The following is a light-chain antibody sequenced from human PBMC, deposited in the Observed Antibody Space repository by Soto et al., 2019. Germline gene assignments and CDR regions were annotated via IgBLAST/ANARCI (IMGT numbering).Light chain of an antibody. CDR2: AAS. Sequence: DIQMTQSPSSLSASVGDRVTITCRASQNINSYLNWYQQKPGKAPKFLIYAASSLQSGVPSRFSGSGSGTDLTLTISSLQPEDFATYYCQQSYSTPRTFGQGTKVEIK. J-gene: IGKJ1*01. CDR1: QNINSY. V-gene: IGKV1-39*01. CDR3: QQSYSTPRT.